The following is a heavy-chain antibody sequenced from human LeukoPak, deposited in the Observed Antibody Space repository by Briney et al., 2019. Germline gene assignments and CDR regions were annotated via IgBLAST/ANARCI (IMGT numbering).Heavy chain of an antibody. Sequence: GGSLRLSCAASGFIFSKYWMSWVRQAPGKGLEWVANIKQDGREKYYVDSVKGRFTISRDNAKNSLSLQMNGLRAEDTAVYYCARGCDGNNWHFDLWGRGTLVTVSS. D-gene: IGHD4-23*01. CDR2: IKQDGREK. V-gene: IGHV3-7*04. CDR3: ARGCDGNNWHFDL. J-gene: IGHJ2*01. CDR1: GFIFSKYW.